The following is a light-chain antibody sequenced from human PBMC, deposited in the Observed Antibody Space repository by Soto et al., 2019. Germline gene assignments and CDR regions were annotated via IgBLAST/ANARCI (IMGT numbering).Light chain of an antibody. V-gene: IGKV1-27*01. CDR2: VAS. J-gene: IGKJ1*01. Sequence: DIQMTQSPSSLSASVGDRVTITCRASQGISNYLAWYQQQPGKVPKLLIYVASTLQSGVPSRFSGSGSGTDFNLTISSLQPEYFATYYCQKYNSAPWTFGQGTKVEIK. CDR1: QGISNY. CDR3: QKYNSAPWT.